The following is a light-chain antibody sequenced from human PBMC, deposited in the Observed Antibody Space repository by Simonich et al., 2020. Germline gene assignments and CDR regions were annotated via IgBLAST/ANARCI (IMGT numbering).Light chain of an antibody. J-gene: IGKJ2*01. CDR1: QSLLHSNGYNY. Sequence: DIVMTQSPLSLPVTPGEPASISCRSSQSLLHSNGYNYLDWYLQKPGQSPHLLIYEVSNRFSGVPDRCSGSGSGTDFTLKISRVEAEDVGVYYCMQSIQLPYTFGQGTKLEIK. CDR3: MQSIQLPYT. V-gene: IGKV2D-29*02. CDR2: EVS.